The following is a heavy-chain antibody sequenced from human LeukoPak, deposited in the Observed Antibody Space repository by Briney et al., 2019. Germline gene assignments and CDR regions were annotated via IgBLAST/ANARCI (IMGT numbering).Heavy chain of an antibody. V-gene: IGHV3-48*04. CDR2: ISSSSSTI. Sequence: GGSLRLSCAASGFTFSSYSMNWVRQAPGKGLEWVSYISSSSSTIYHADSVKGRFTISRDNAKNSLYLQMNGLRAEDTAVYYCARDDRDIVVVPAAIYYYYYYMDVWGKGTTVTVSS. J-gene: IGHJ6*03. D-gene: IGHD2-2*01. CDR1: GFTFSSYS. CDR3: ARDDRDIVVVPAAIYYYYYYMDV.